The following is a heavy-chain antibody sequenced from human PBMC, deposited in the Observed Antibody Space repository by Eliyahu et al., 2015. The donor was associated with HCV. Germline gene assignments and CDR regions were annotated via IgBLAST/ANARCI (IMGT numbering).Heavy chain of an antibody. V-gene: IGHV3-48*01. J-gene: IGHJ4*02. CDR1: GFNFNTYS. Sequence: EVQLVESGGGLVQPGGSLRLSCAASGFNFNTYSMNWVRQAPGKGLEWVSYISSSSNTIYYADSVKGRFTISRDNAKNSLYLEMNSLRAEDTAVYYCARMPWTAVGPPHWGQGTLVTVSS. CDR2: ISSSSNTI. CDR3: ARMPWTAVGPPH. D-gene: IGHD4-23*01.